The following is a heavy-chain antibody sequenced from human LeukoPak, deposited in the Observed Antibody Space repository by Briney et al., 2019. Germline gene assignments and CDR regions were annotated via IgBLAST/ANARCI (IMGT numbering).Heavy chain of an antibody. Sequence: PGGSLRLSCAASGFTFSSYAMHWVRQVPGKGLQYVSGISSNGGSTYHANSVKGRFSISRDNSKNTLYLQMGSLRPEDMAVYYCAREYSSSSNWYFDLWGRGTLVTVSS. CDR1: GFTFSSYA. CDR2: ISSNGGST. V-gene: IGHV3-64*01. CDR3: AREYSSSSNWYFDL. D-gene: IGHD6-6*01. J-gene: IGHJ2*01.